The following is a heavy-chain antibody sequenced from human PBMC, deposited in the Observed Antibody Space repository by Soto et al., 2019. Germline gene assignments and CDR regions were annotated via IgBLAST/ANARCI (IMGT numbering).Heavy chain of an antibody. CDR3: ARGIGGSSWYYYYGMDV. V-gene: IGHV1-2*04. D-gene: IGHD6-13*01. CDR1: GYTFTGYY. Sequence: ASVKVSCKASGYTFTGYYMHWARQAPGQGLEWMGWINPNSGGTNYAQKFQGWVTMTRDTSISTAYMELSRLRSDDTAVYYCARGIGGSSWYYYYGMDVWGQGTTVTVSS. CDR2: INPNSGGT. J-gene: IGHJ6*02.